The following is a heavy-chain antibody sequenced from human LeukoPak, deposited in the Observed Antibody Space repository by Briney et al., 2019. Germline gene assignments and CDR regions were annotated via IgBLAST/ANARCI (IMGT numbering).Heavy chain of an antibody. Sequence: GGTLRLSCAASGFTFSSHGMNWVRQAPGKGLEWVSGISPRGDITYYADSVKGRFTVSRDNFKNTLYLEVISLTAEDTAVYYCAKDDAWLQFGEWSQGTLVTVSS. V-gene: IGHV3-23*01. CDR1: GFTFSSHG. CDR3: AKDDAWLQFGE. J-gene: IGHJ4*02. CDR2: ISPRGDIT. D-gene: IGHD3-10*01.